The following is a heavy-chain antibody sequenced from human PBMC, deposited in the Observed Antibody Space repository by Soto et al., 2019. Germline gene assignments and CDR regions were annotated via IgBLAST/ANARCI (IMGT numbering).Heavy chain of an antibody. CDR3: ARDVALGDYDSSDDALDI. J-gene: IGHJ3*02. CDR1: GGTFSSYA. V-gene: IGHV1-69*12. Sequence: QVQLVQSGAEVKKPGSSVKVSCKASGGTFSSYAISWVRQAPGQGLEWMGGIIPIFGTANYAQKFQGRVTITADESTSTAYMELSSLRSEDTAVYYCARDVALGDYDSSDDALDIWGQGTMVTVSS. D-gene: IGHD3-22*01. CDR2: IIPIFGTA.